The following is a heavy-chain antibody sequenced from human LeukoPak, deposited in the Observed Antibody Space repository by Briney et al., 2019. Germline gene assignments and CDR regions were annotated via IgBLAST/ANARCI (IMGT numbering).Heavy chain of an antibody. CDR1: GLMFSTSG. Sequence: PGGSLRLSCAASGLMFSTSGMHWVRQAPGKGLEWVAFIQYDGSEIYYADSLKGRFTISRDNSKNTLYLQMNSLRAEDTAVFYCARESGAAKIGQMLNYWGPGTLVTVSS. CDR3: ARESGAAKIGQMLNY. D-gene: IGHD3-10*02. J-gene: IGHJ4*02. V-gene: IGHV3-30*02. CDR2: IQYDGSEI.